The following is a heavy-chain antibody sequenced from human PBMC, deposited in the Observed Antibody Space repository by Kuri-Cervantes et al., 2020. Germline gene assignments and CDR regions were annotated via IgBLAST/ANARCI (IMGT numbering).Heavy chain of an antibody. Sequence: ASVKVSCKASGYTFTSYDINWVRQATGQGLEWMGWINPNSGGTNYAQKFQGWVTMTRDTSISTAYMELSRLRSDDTAVYYCAREWLRPDYGGNSRGFGYWGQGTLVTVSS. J-gene: IGHJ4*02. CDR2: INPNSGGT. V-gene: IGHV1-2*04. CDR1: GYTFTSYD. CDR3: AREWLRPDYGGNSRGFGY. D-gene: IGHD4-23*01.